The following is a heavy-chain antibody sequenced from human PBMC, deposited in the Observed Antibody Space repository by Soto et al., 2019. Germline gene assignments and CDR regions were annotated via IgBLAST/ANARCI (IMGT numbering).Heavy chain of an antibody. CDR1: GYTFTGYY. J-gene: IGHJ5*02. D-gene: IGHD3-16*01. V-gene: IGHV1-2*04. CDR2: INPNSGGT. Sequence: GASVKVSCKASGYTFTGYYMHWVRQAPGQGLEWMGWINPNSGGTNYAQKFQGWVTMTRDTSTSTAYMELRSLRSDDTAVYYCARVLRINWFDPWGQGTLVTVSS. CDR3: ARVLRINWFDP.